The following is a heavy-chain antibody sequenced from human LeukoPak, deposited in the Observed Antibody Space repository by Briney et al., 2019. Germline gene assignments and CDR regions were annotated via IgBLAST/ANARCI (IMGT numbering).Heavy chain of an antibody. D-gene: IGHD3-22*01. J-gene: IGHJ4*02. Sequence: GGSLRLSCSASGFSFSSNSMHWVRQAPGKGLEYVSAISGNGGSTHYADSVKGRFTISRDNSKNTLYLQMSSLRAEDTAVYYCVKEGPGYYDSSGYFAYFDYWGQGTLVTVSS. CDR2: ISGNGGST. V-gene: IGHV3-64D*06. CDR1: GFSFSSNS. CDR3: VKEGPGYYDSSGYFAYFDY.